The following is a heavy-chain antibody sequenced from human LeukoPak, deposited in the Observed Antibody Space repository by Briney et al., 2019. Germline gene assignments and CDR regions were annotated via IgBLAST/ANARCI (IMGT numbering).Heavy chain of an antibody. Sequence: SETLSLTCTVSGGSISSGDYYRGWIRQPPGKGLEWIGYISYSGSTYYNPSLKSRVTISVDTSKNQFSLKLSSVTAADTAVYYCARGVGSWLFKFFDYWGQGTLVTVSS. CDR2: ISYSGST. V-gene: IGHV4-30-4*01. D-gene: IGHD2-21*01. CDR3: ARGVGSWLFKFFDY. J-gene: IGHJ4*02. CDR1: GGSISSGDYY.